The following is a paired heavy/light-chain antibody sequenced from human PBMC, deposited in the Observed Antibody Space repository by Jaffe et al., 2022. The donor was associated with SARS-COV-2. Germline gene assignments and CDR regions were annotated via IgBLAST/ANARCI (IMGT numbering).Light chain of an antibody. Sequence: DIQMTQSPSSLSASVGDRVTITCQASQDITNYLNWYQQKPGKAPKLLIFAASSLEPGVPPRFSGGGSGTHFTFTITSLQPDDAATYYCQQYSALPPITFGQGTRLEI. J-gene: IGKJ5*01. CDR1: QDITNY. V-gene: IGKV1-33*01. CDR3: QQYSALPPIT. CDR2: AAS.
Heavy chain of an antibody. J-gene: IGHJ4*02. V-gene: IGHV3-30*18. CDR1: GFSFDDYG. Sequence: QVQLVESGGGVVQPGWSLRLSCAASGFSFDDYGMHWVRQTPDRGLEWLAVISYDGSRKFYADSVKGRLTISRDNSKNTLYLRVDSLKVDDTAVFYCAKDRVRRSSWFIFDFWGQGALVTVS. D-gene: IGHD6-13*01. CDR3: AKDRVRRSSWFIFDF. CDR2: ISYDGSRK.